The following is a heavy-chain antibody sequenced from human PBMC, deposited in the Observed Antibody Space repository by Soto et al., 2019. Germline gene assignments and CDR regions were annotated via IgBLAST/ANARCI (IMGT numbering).Heavy chain of an antibody. V-gene: IGHV4-4*02. Sequence: SETLSLTCAVSGGSISSSNWWTWVRQPPGKGLEWIGEIYHSGYTSYIPSLKSRVIISVDKSKNQFSLKLTSVTAADTAVYYCARRTRPESYGMEVWGQGSQVTVSS. CDR3: ARRTRPESYGMEV. CDR1: GGSISSSNW. CDR2: IYHSGYT. J-gene: IGHJ6*02.